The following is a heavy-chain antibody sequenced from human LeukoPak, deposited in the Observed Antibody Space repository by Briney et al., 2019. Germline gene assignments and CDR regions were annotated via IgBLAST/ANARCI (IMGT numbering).Heavy chain of an antibody. V-gene: IGHV1-2*02. D-gene: IGHD2-15*01. CDR3: AIRPVDSVSDGFY. J-gene: IGHJ4*02. CDR1: GFPFIAYY. CDR2: INPNTGGT. Sequence: ASVTVSCKASGFPFIAYYIHWVRQAPGQGPQWVGWINPNTGGTDYAQGFRARVTFTADASIGTAYLEVPRLTSDDTAMFYCAIRPVDSVSDGFYWGQGTLVTVSS.